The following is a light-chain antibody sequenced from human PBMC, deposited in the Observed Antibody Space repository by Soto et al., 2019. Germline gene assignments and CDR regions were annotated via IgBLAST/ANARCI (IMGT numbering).Light chain of an antibody. V-gene: IGLV2-11*01. Sequence: ALTQPRSVSGSPGQSVTISCTGTSSDVGGYNYVSWYQQHPGKAPKLMIYDVSKRPSGVPDRFSGSKSGNTASLTISGLQAEDESDYYCCSYAGSYTPWVFGTGTKVTVL. J-gene: IGLJ1*01. CDR3: CSYAGSYTPWV. CDR2: DVS. CDR1: SSDVGGYNY.